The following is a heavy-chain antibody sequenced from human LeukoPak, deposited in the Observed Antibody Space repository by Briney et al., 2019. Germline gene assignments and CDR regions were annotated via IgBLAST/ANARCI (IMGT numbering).Heavy chain of an antibody. Sequence: ASVKVSCKASGYTFTGYYIHWVRQAPGQGFEWMGWINPNNGGTNYAQKFQGRVTMTRDTSISTAYMELSSLRSDDTAVYYCGRSGAYGSGSYLSYWGQGTLVTVSS. D-gene: IGHD3-10*01. J-gene: IGHJ4*02. CDR1: GYTFTGYY. CDR3: GRSGAYGSGSYLSY. CDR2: INPNNGGT. V-gene: IGHV1-2*02.